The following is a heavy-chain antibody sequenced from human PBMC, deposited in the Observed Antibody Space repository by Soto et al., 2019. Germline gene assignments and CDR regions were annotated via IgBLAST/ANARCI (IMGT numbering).Heavy chain of an antibody. D-gene: IGHD3-9*01. CDR3: ARARPGYYYVDY. CDR2: IWYDGSNK. Sequence: GESLKISCAASGFTFSSYGMHWVRQAPGKGLEWVAVIWYDGSNKYYADSVKGRFTISRDNSKNTLYLQMNSLRAEDTAVYYCARARPGYYYVDYWGQGTLVTGSS. J-gene: IGHJ4*02. CDR1: GFTFSSYG. V-gene: IGHV3-33*01.